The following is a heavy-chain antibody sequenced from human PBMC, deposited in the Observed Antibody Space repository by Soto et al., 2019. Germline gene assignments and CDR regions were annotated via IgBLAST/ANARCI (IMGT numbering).Heavy chain of an antibody. CDR2: VNGGSGPT. CDR1: GFTFRTYT. CDR3: AKDRQPDGIWSFDY. Sequence: EVQLLESGGHLVQPGGSLRLSCAASGFTFRTYTMNWVRQAPGKGLEWVSDVNGGSGPTYYADSVKGRFTISRDNSRNMLFLQMNSLRVEDTALYYCAKDRQPDGIWSFDYWGRGTLVTVSS. V-gene: IGHV3-23*01. J-gene: IGHJ4*02. D-gene: IGHD1-20*01.